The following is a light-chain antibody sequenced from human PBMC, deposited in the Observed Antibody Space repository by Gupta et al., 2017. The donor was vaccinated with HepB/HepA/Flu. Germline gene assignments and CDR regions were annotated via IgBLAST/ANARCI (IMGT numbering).Light chain of an antibody. V-gene: IGKV4-1*01. CDR3: QQYDNTPCS. CDR2: WAS. CDR1: QSVLYSSDNKNY. Sequence: DIVMTQSPDSLAVSLGERATINCKSSQSVLYSSDNKNYLAWYQQKPGQPPKLLIYWASTRESGVPDRFSGSGSGTDFTLTISSLQAEDVAVYYCQQYDNTPCSFGQGTKLEIK. J-gene: IGKJ2*04.